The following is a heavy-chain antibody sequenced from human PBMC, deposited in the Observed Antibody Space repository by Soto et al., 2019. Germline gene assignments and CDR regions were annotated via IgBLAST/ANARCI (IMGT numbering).Heavy chain of an antibody. V-gene: IGHV4-59*08. J-gene: IGHJ4*02. CDR3: ARSTLRYYSDTSGYHFDH. CDR2: IYYSGST. Sequence: SETLSLTCTVSGCSISSYYWSWIRQPPGKGLEWIGYIYYSGSTNYNPSLKSRVTISVDTSKNQFSLKLSSVTAADTAVYYCARSTLRYYSDTSGYHFDHWGQGTLVTVSS. CDR1: GCSISSYY. D-gene: IGHD3-22*01.